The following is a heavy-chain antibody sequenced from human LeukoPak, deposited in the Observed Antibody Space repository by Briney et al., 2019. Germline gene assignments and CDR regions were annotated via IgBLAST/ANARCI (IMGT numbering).Heavy chain of an antibody. J-gene: IGHJ6*02. CDR3: ARVGPVDTAMVTPFSLGMDV. D-gene: IGHD5-18*01. V-gene: IGHV4-31*03. CDR1: GGSISSGDYY. Sequence: SETLSLTCTVSGGSISSGDYYWSWIRQHPGKGLEWIGYIYYSGSTYYNPSLKSRVTISVDTSKNQFSLKLSSVTAADTAVYYCARVGPVDTAMVTPFSLGMDVWGQGTTVTVSS. CDR2: IYYSGST.